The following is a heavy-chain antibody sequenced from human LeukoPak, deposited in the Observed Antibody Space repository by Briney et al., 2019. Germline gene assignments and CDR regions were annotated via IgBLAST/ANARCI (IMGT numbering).Heavy chain of an antibody. Sequence: PGGSLRLSCAASGFTFSSYAMHWVRQAPCKGLEWVAVISYDGSNKYYADSVKGRFTISRDNSKNTLYLQMNSLRAEDTAVYYCARDLLLWFGETQYYFDYWGQGTLVTVSS. V-gene: IGHV3-30-3*01. CDR3: ARDLLLWFGETQYYFDY. CDR1: GFTFSSYA. J-gene: IGHJ4*02. CDR2: ISYDGSNK. D-gene: IGHD3-10*01.